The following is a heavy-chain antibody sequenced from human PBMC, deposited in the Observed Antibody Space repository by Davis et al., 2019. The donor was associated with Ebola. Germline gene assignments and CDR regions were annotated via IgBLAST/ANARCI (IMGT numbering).Heavy chain of an antibody. D-gene: IGHD2-21*02. CDR1: GYIFTSYG. CDR2: ISGYNGDT. V-gene: IGHV1-18*01. Sequence: ASVKVSCKASGYIFTSYGLSWVRQAPGQGLEWMGWISGYNGDTTDAQKFHDRVTMTTDTSTSTVYMELRDLRGDDTATYYCARDIYCGDDCYSASNPLDYWGQGALVTVSS. J-gene: IGHJ4*02. CDR3: ARDIYCGDDCYSASNPLDY.